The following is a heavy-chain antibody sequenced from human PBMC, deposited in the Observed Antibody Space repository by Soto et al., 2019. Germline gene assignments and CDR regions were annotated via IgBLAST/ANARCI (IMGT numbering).Heavy chain of an antibody. D-gene: IGHD2-15*01. CDR2: INHSGST. Sequence: QVQLQQWGAGLLKPSETLSLTCAVYGGSFSGYYWSWIRQPPGKGLEWIGEINHSGSTNYSPSLISRFTISVDTSKNQFSLKMSSVTAADSAVYYCARGGRSRWARFDFWGQGIMVTVSS. V-gene: IGHV4-34*01. CDR3: ARGGRSRWARFDF. J-gene: IGHJ5*01. CDR1: GGSFSGYY.